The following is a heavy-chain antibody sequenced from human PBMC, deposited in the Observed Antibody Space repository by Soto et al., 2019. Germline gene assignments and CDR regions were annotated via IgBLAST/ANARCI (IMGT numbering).Heavy chain of an antibody. CDR3: ARVAIASGGVIAVTYALDV. J-gene: IGHJ6*02. CDR1: GFTLSTYS. V-gene: IGHV3-48*02. D-gene: IGHD3-16*02. CDR2: ITSSGSTI. Sequence: EVKMVESGGGLVQPGGSLSLSCEVSGFTLSTYSMNWVRQAPGKGLEWVSFITSSGSTIYYADSVKGRFTVSRDNAKNSLFLQMNSLRDEETAVYYCARVAIASGGVIAVTYALDVWGQGTTVTVSS.